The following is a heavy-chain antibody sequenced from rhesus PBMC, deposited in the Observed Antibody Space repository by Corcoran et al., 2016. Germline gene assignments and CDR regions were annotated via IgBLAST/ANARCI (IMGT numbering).Heavy chain of an antibody. D-gene: IGHD2-15*01. CDR1: GGSISSSY. V-gene: IGHV4-169*02. CDR3: AREGEYCSSTYCSSSYYFDY. CDR2: IFGSGSST. J-gene: IGHJ4*01. Sequence: QLQLQESGPGLVKSSETLSVTCAVSGGSISSSYWSWIRQAPGKGLEWIGYIFGSGSSTNYNPSLKSRVTLSVDTSKNQLSLKVSSVTTADTAVYYCAREGEYCSSTYCSSSYYFDYWGQGVLVTVSS.